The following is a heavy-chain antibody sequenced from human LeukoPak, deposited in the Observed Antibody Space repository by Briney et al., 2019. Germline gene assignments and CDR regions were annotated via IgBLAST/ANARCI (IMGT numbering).Heavy chain of an antibody. CDR3: AGDWNGDYYIDY. CDR2: IYSGGST. Sequence: GGSLRLSCAASGFTVSRSYMSWVRQAPGKGLEWVSIIYSGGSTYYADSVKGRFTISRDNSKNTLYLQMNSLRAEDTAVYYCAGDWNGDYYIDYWGQGTLVTVSS. J-gene: IGHJ4*02. D-gene: IGHD4-17*01. V-gene: IGHV3-66*01. CDR1: GFTVSRSY.